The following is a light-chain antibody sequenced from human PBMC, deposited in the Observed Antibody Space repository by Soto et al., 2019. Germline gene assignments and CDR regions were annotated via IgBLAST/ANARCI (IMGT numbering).Light chain of an antibody. CDR2: GAS. CDR1: QSVSSD. V-gene: IGKV3D-15*01. J-gene: IGKJ1*01. Sequence: EIVMTQFPATLSVSPGERATLSCRASQSVSSDVAWFQQKPGQAPRLVIFGASTRASGIPARFSGRGSGTDFTLTISSLQSDDFAVYYCQQYNNWPPWTFGQGTKVDIK. CDR3: QQYNNWPPWT.